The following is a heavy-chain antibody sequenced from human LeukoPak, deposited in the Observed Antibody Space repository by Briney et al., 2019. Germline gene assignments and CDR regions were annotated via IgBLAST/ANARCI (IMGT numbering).Heavy chain of an antibody. V-gene: IGHV4-59*01. CDR2: FYDTRSP. D-gene: IGHD3-10*01. CDR1: GGFISFYF. Sequence: SETLSLTCTVSGGFISFYFGSWIRQPPGKGLEWIGYFYDTRSPKYNPSLERRVTISVDMSRNQFSLHLTSVTAADTAVYYCARGRGSLTYWGQGTLATVSS. CDR3: ARGRGSLTY. J-gene: IGHJ4*02.